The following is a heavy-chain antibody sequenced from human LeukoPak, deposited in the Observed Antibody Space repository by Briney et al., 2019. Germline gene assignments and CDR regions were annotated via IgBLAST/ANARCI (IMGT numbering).Heavy chain of an antibody. CDR1: GFTFSNYA. Sequence: GGSLRLSCAASGFTFSNYAMAWVRQAPGKGLEGVSAISGSGGSTYYADSVKGRFTISRDNSKHTLYLQMNSLRAEDTAVYYCAREVTGYGGGPLFDYWGQGTLVTVSS. J-gene: IGHJ4*02. CDR3: AREVTGYGGGPLFDY. D-gene: IGHD4-23*01. V-gene: IGHV3-23*01. CDR2: ISGSGGST.